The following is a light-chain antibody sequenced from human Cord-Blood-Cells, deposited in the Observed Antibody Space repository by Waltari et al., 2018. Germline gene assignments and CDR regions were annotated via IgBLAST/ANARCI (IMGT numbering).Light chain of an antibody. V-gene: IGLV2-14*01. CDR3: SSYTSSSTFPWV. Sequence: QSALTQPASVSGSPGQSITISCTGTSSDVGGYNYVSWYQQHPGEVPQLMIYDVSKRPAEVSNRFVGSKAGNTASLTISGLQAEDEADYYCSSYTSSSTFPWVFGGGTKLTVL. CDR2: DVS. J-gene: IGLJ3*02. CDR1: SSDVGGYNY.